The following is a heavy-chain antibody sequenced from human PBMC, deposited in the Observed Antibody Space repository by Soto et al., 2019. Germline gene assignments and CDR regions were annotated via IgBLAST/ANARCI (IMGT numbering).Heavy chain of an antibody. Sequence: GGSLRLSCAASGFTFSSYGMHWVRQAPGKGLEWVAVIWYDGSNKYYADSVKGRFTISRDNSKNTLYLQMNSLRAEDTAVYYCAREEYSSSSLDYWGQGTLVTV. J-gene: IGHJ4*02. V-gene: IGHV3-33*01. CDR2: IWYDGSNK. CDR3: AREEYSSSSLDY. D-gene: IGHD6-6*01. CDR1: GFTFSSYG.